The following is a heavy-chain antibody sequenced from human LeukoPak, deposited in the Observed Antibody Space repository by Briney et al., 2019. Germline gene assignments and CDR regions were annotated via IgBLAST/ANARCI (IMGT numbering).Heavy chain of an antibody. CDR1: GFTFSSNG. J-gene: IGHJ5*02. D-gene: IGHD5-12*01. CDR2: IRYDGSNK. Sequence: PGGSLRLSCAASGFTFSSNGMHWVRQAPGKGLEWVAFIRYDGSNKYYADSVKGRFAISRDNSKNTLYLQMNSLRAEDTAVYYCARGGLGTIPFDPWGQGTLVTVSS. CDR3: ARGGLGTIPFDP. V-gene: IGHV3-30*02.